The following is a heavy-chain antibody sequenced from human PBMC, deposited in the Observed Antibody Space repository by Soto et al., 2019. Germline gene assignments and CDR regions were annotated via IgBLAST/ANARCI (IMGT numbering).Heavy chain of an antibody. V-gene: IGHV3-23*01. CDR1: GFTFSSYA. CDR3: AKAGFLEWLSLPPYYFDY. J-gene: IGHJ4*02. D-gene: IGHD3-3*01. Sequence: PGGALRLSCAASGFTFSSYAMSWVRQAPGKGLEWVSAISGSGGSTYYADSVKGRFTISRDNSKNTLYLQMNSLRAEDTAVYYCAKAGFLEWLSLPPYYFDYWGQGTLVTVSS. CDR2: ISGSGGST.